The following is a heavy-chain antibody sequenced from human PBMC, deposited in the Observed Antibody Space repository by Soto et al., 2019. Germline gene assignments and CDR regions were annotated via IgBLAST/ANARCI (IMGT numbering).Heavy chain of an antibody. CDR3: ATPLDRGQPGGRVFDY. CDR2: FDPEDGET. CDR1: GYTLTELS. V-gene: IGHV1-24*01. Sequence: QVQLVQSGAEVKKPGASVKVSCKVSGYTLTELSMHWVRQAPGKGLEWMGGFDPEDGETIYAQKFQGRVTMTADTSTANAYMEQRSMRSQETAVYYCATPLDRGQPGGRVFDYWGPGTLVSASS. D-gene: IGHD3-10*01. J-gene: IGHJ4*02.